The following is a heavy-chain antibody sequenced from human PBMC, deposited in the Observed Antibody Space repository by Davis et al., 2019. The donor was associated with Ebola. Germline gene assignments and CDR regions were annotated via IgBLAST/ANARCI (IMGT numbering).Heavy chain of an antibody. CDR2: ISSSSSTI. V-gene: IGHV3-48*01. CDR1: GFTFSSYA. J-gene: IGHJ6*02. CDR3: ARAPHGQTRLYYYYYGMDV. Sequence: PGGSLRLSCAASGFTFSSYAMSWVRQAPGKGLEWVSYISSSSSTIYYADSVRGRFTISRDNAKNSLYLQMNSLRAEDTAVYYCARAPHGQTRLYYYYYGMDVWGQGTTVTVSS. D-gene: IGHD5-24*01.